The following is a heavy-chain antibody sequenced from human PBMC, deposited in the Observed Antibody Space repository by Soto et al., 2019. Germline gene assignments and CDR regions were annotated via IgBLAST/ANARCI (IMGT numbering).Heavy chain of an antibody. V-gene: IGHV3-23*01. CDR3: EQNPGGVLVPLSAVVCVDH. CDR1: GFIFENFG. CDR2: ISGSGFKK. J-gene: IGHJ1*01. Sequence: GGSLRLSCAASGFIFENFGMSLVRQAPGQGLEWISSISGSGFKKYYSDSVKGRFTISRDNSKSTVYLELNNLSAEDAAVYHFEQNPGGVLVPLSAVVCVDHSGQCSVVT. D-gene: IGHD2-8*02.